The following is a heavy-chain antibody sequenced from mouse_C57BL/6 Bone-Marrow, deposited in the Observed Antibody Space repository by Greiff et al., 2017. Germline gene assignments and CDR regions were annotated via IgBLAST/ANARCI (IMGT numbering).Heavy chain of an antibody. CDR2: IYPRDGST. D-gene: IGHD1-1*01. Sequence: QVQLQQSGPELVKPGASVKISCKASGYSFTSYDINWVKQRPGQGLGWIGWIYPRDGSTKYNEKFKGKATLTVDTSSSTAYMELHSLTSEDSAVYFCARDYGSSYWYFDVWGTGTTVTVSS. V-gene: IGHV1-85*01. CDR1: GYSFTSYD. CDR3: ARDYGSSYWYFDV. J-gene: IGHJ1*03.